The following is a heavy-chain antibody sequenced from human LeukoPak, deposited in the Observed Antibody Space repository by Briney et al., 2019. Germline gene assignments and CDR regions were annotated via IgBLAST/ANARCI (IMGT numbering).Heavy chain of an antibody. V-gene: IGHV3-23*01. CDR2: ISGSGGST. CDR1: GFTFSSYA. D-gene: IGHD3-22*01. Sequence: GGSLRLSCAASGFTFSSYAMSWVRQAPGKGLEWVSAISGSGGSTYYADSVKGRFTISRDNSKNTLYLQMNSLRAEDTAVYYCAKSGSWHYYGSSGYIDYWGQGTLVTVSS. CDR3: AKSGSWHYYGSSGYIDY. J-gene: IGHJ4*02.